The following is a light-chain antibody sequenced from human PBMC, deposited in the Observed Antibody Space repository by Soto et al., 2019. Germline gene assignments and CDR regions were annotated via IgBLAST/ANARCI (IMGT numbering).Light chain of an antibody. CDR1: QIISSY. V-gene: IGKV1-39*01. J-gene: IGKJ1*01. Sequence: DIQMTQSPSSLSASVGDRVTITCRASQIISSYLNWYHQKPGKAPKLLIYAASTLQSGVPSRFSGSGSGTEFTLTISSLQPDDFATYYCQQYNSYSWTFGQGTKVDI. CDR3: QQYNSYSWT. CDR2: AAS.